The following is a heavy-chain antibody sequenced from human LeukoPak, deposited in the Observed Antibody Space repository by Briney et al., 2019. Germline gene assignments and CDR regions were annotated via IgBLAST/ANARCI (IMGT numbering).Heavy chain of an antibody. D-gene: IGHD3-10*01. CDR1: GFTFSSYA. J-gene: IGHJ5*02. V-gene: IGHV3-23*01. CDR3: AKRGVDDFWFDP. Sequence: GGSLRLSCAASGFTFSSYAMNWVRQAPGKVLEWVSAISGSGGSTYYADSVKGRFTISRDNSKNTLYLQMNSLRAEDTAVYYCAKRGVDDFWFDPWGQGTLVTVSS. CDR2: ISGSGGST.